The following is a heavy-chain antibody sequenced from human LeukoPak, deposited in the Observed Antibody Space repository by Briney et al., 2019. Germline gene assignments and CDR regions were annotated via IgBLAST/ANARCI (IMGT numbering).Heavy chain of an antibody. D-gene: IGHD3-22*01. J-gene: IGHJ4*02. CDR1: GLTFDDYG. CDR2: INWNGGSI. Sequence: GGSLRLSCAASGLTFDDYGMTWVRQAPGKGLEWVSDINWNGGSIGYADSVKGRFTVSRDNAKNSLYLQMNSLRAEDTALYYCAREKYDSSGYYTENYYFDYWGQGTLVTVSS. CDR3: AREKYDSSGYYTENYYFDY. V-gene: IGHV3-20*04.